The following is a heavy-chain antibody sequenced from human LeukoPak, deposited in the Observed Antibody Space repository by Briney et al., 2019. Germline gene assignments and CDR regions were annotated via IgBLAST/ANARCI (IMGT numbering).Heavy chain of an antibody. CDR3: ARDLLTTYPNWFYP. Sequence: PGRSLRLSCAASGFTFSNYGMHWVRQAPGKGLEWVALIWYDGNNKYYADSVKGRFTISRDNSKNTLYLQMNSLRAEGTAVYHCARDLLTTYPNWFYPWGQGTLVIVSS. V-gene: IGHV3-33*01. D-gene: IGHD3-3*01. J-gene: IGHJ5*02. CDR2: IWYDGNNK. CDR1: GFTFSNYG.